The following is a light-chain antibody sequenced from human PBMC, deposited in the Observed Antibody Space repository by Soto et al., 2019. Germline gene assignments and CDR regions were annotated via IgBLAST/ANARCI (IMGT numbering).Light chain of an antibody. V-gene: IGKV3-20*01. CDR1: QRISSNF. CDR3: QQYGRSPFT. Sequence: EIVLTQSPVTLSLSPGERATLSCRASQRISSNFLAWFQQKPGLPPRLLIYGASTRASGVPDRFSGGGSGTDFVLTIIRLEPEDFAVYYCQQYGRSPFTFGQGTKLQIK. CDR2: GAS. J-gene: IGKJ2*01.